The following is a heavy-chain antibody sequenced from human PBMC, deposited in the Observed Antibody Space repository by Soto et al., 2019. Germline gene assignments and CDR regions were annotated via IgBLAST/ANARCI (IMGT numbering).Heavy chain of an antibody. CDR1: GGSFSGYY. CDR2: INHSGRT. CDR3: ARDNITGLFDY. Sequence: SETLSLTCAVYGGSFSGYYWTWIRQPPGTGLEWIGEINHSGRTNYNPSLKSRVTISVDTSKNQFSLKLTSVTAADTAVYYCARDNITGLFDYWGQGSLVMVSS. J-gene: IGHJ4*02. V-gene: IGHV4-34*01. D-gene: IGHD2-8*02.